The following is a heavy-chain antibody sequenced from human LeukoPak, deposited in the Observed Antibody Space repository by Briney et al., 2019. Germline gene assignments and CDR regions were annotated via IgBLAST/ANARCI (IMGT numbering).Heavy chain of an antibody. J-gene: IGHJ5*02. CDR1: GFTFSSYW. CDR3: AKRVVAAASWFDP. D-gene: IGHD2-15*01. V-gene: IGHV3-7*01. CDR2: IKQDGSEK. Sequence: PGGSLRLSCAASGFTFSSYWMSWVRQAPGKGLEWVANIKQDGSEKYYVDSVKGRFTISRDNAKNSLYLQMNSLRAEDTAVYYCAKRVVAAASWFDPWGQGTLVTVSS.